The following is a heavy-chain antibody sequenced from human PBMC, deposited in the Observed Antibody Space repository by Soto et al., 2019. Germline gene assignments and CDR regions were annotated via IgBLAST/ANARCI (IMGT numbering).Heavy chain of an antibody. J-gene: IGHJ6*03. CDR1: GGSISSYY. CDR2: IYYSGST. D-gene: IGHD2-2*01. V-gene: IGHV4-59*01. CDR3: ARGAVPAAIYYYYDYMDV. Sequence: SETLSLTCTVSGGSISSYYWSWIRQPPGKGLEWIGYIYYSGSTNYNPSLKSRVTISVDTSKNQFSLKLSSVTAADTAVYYCARGAVPAAIYYYYDYMDVWGKGTTVT.